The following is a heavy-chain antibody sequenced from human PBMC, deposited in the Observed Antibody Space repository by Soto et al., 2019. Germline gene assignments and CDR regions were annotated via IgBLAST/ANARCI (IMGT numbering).Heavy chain of an antibody. J-gene: IGHJ5*02. CDR1: GYSFNTYW. CDR3: ARRATNYDNNWFDP. Sequence: PGESLKISCKGSGYSFNTYWLAWVRQTPGKGLEWMGIIYPGDSDTRYSPSFQGQVTFSADKSISTAYLQWSSLKASDTAMYYYARRATNYDNNWFDPWGQGTLVTVSS. D-gene: IGHD3-9*01. V-gene: IGHV5-51*01. CDR2: IYPGDSDT.